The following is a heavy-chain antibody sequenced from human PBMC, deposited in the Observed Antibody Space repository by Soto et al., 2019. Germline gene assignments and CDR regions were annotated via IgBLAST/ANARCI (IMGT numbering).Heavy chain of an antibody. J-gene: IGHJ5*02. CDR2: ISSSSSTI. CDR3: ARHPERIAQIGWFDP. Sequence: EVQLVESGGGLVQPGGSLRLSCAASGFTFSSYSMNWVRQAPGKGLEWVSYISSSSSTIYYADSVKGRFTISRDNAKNSLYLQMNSLRPEDTAVCYCARHPERIAQIGWFDPWGEGALVTVS. V-gene: IGHV3-48*01. CDR1: GFTFSSYS. D-gene: IGHD6-13*01.